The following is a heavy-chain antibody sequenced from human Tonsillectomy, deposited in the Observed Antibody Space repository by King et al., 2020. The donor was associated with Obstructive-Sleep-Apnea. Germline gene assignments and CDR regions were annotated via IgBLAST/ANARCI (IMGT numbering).Heavy chain of an antibody. CDR3: ARTKSELPTYYFDY. V-gene: IGHV1-69*17. CDR1: GGTFSSYA. CDR2: IIPFVGIV. Sequence: VQLVESGAEVKKPGSSVKVSCKASGGTFSSYAINWVRQAPGQGLEWMGGIIPFVGIVNYAQKFQGRVTITADKSTSTAYMERSSLRSEDTAVYYCARTKSELPTYYFDYWGQGTLVTVSS. D-gene: IGHD2/OR15-2a*01. J-gene: IGHJ4*02.